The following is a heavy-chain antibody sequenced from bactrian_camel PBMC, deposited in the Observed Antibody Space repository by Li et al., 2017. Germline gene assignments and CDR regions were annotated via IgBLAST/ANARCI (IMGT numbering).Heavy chain of an antibody. CDR1: AHFDS. V-gene: IGHV3S53*01. D-gene: IGHD8*01. CDR2: IDADGST. CDR3: AVPYQDLSATETLRVMSSGGDFGY. J-gene: IGHJ6*01. Sequence: HVQLVESGGGAVQAGGSLRLSCAAVAHFDSMGWFRQAPGMEREGVAAIDADGSTSYADSVKGRFTISEGYPKNTLYLQMTNLKPEDTAMYYCAVPYQDLSATETLRVMSSGGDFGYYGQGTQVTVS.